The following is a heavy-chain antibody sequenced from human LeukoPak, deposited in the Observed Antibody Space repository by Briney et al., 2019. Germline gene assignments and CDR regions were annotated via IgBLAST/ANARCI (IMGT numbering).Heavy chain of an antibody. Sequence: GGSLRPSCAASGFTFSSYGMHWVRQAPGKGLEWVAFIRYDGSNKYYADSVKGRFTISRDNSKNTLYLQMNSLRAEDTAVYYCAKDRRITMVRGVIQPYDYWGQGTLVTVSS. V-gene: IGHV3-30*02. J-gene: IGHJ4*02. CDR3: AKDRRITMVRGVIQPYDY. CDR1: GFTFSSYG. CDR2: IRYDGSNK. D-gene: IGHD3-10*01.